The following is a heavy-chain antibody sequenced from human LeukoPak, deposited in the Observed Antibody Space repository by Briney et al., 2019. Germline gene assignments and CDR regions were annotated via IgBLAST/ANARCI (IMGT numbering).Heavy chain of an antibody. D-gene: IGHD1-26*01. J-gene: IGHJ1*01. CDR3: ARVKVGSDQYFQH. Sequence: GGSLRLSCAASGFSFSSYWMNWVRQAPGKGLEWVANIKQDGSEKYYVDSVKGRFTISRDNAQMSVYLQMNSLRAEDTAVYYCARVKVGSDQYFQHWGQGTLVTVSS. V-gene: IGHV3-7*05. CDR2: IKQDGSEK. CDR1: GFSFSSYW.